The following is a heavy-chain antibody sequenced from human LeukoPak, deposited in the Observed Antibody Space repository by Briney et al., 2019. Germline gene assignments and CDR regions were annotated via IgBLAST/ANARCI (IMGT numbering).Heavy chain of an antibody. CDR2: ISASGGRT. Sequence: GGSLRLSCSASGFTFSDYAMNWVRQAPRKGLEWVSAISASGGRTYYADSVKGRFTISRDNSKNTLYLQMNSLRAEDTAVYYCAKDSGSRYYLDYWGQGTLVTVSS. CDR3: AKDSGSRYYLDY. D-gene: IGHD1-26*01. CDR1: GFTFSDYA. J-gene: IGHJ4*02. V-gene: IGHV3-23*01.